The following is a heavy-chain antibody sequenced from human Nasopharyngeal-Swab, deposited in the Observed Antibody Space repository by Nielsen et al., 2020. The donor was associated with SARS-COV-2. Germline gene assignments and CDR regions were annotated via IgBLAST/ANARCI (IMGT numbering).Heavy chain of an antibody. CDR1: GGSISSSSYY. Sequence: SETLSLTCTVSGGSISSSSYYWGWIRQPPGKGLEWIGSIYYSGSTYYNPSLKSRVTISVDTSKNQFSLKLSSVTAADMAVYYCARISWVWFGEFQYYFDYWGQGTLVTVSS. D-gene: IGHD3-10*01. CDR3: ARISWVWFGEFQYYFDY. J-gene: IGHJ4*02. CDR2: IYYSGST. V-gene: IGHV4-39*01.